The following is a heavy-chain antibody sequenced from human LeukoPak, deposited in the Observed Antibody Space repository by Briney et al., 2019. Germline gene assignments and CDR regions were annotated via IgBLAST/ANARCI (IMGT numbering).Heavy chain of an antibody. J-gene: IGHJ4*02. D-gene: IGHD3-22*01. CDR3: ATEYYDSSGYYFDY. V-gene: IGHV3-23*01. CDR1: GFTFSSYG. CDR2: ISGSGGST. Sequence: PGGSLRLSCAASGFTFSSYGMSWVRQAPGRGLEWVSAISGSGGSTYYADSVKGRFTISRDNSKNTLYLQMNSLRAEDTAVYYCATEYYDSSGYYFDYWGQGTLVTVSS.